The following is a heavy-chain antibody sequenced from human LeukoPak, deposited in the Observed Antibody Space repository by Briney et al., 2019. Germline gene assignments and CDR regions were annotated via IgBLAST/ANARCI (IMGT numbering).Heavy chain of an antibody. CDR1: GFTFSSYA. CDR2: ITGSGGST. V-gene: IGHV3-23*01. Sequence: GGSLRLSCAASGFTFSSYAMNWVPQATGKGLEWVSIITGSGGSTYYADSVKGRFTISRDNSKNTLYLQVNSLRAEDTAIYYCAKSSLKYYFDSWGQGTLVTVSS. CDR3: AKSSLKYYFDS. J-gene: IGHJ4*02. D-gene: IGHD6-6*01.